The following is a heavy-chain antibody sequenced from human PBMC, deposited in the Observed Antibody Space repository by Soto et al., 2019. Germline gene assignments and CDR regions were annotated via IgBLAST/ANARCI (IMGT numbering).Heavy chain of an antibody. Sequence: EVQLLESGGGLVQPGGSLRLSCAASGFTFSSYAMSWVRQAPGKGLEWVSAISGSGGSTYYADSVKGRFTISRDNSKNTLYLQMNSLRAEDTAVYYCAKGGVGDYIWGSYSLDAFDIWGQGTMVTVSS. J-gene: IGHJ3*02. CDR1: GFTFSSYA. CDR2: ISGSGGST. CDR3: AKGGVGDYIWGSYSLDAFDI. D-gene: IGHD3-16*01. V-gene: IGHV3-23*01.